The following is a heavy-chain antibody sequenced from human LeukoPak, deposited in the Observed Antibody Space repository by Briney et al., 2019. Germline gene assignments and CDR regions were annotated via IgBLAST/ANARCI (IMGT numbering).Heavy chain of an antibody. Sequence: ASVTVSCKASGYTFTNYDINWVRQATGQGLEWMGWINPNSGYTGYAQKFQGRVTVTRDTSISTAYMELSSLGSEDTAVYYCARGTPLYSRRWSSLDFDIWGHGTIVPVSS. CDR3: ARGTPLYSRRWSSLDFDI. V-gene: IGHV1-8*01. D-gene: IGHD6-13*01. J-gene: IGHJ3*02. CDR2: INPNSGYT. CDR1: GYTFTNYD.